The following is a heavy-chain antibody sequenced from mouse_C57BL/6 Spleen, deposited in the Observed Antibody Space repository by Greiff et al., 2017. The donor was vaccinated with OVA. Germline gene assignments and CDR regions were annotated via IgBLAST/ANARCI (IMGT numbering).Heavy chain of an antibody. CDR3: TRGYYGSSYGYFDV. J-gene: IGHJ1*03. CDR1: GYTFTDYE. CDR2: IDPETGGT. D-gene: IGHD1-1*01. Sequence: QVQLQQSGAELVRPGASVTLSCKASGYTFTDYEMHWVKQTPVHGLEWIGAIDPETGGTAYTQKFKGKAILTADKSSSTAYMELRSLTCEDSAVYDCTRGYYGSSYGYFDVWGTGTTVTVSS. V-gene: IGHV1-15*01.